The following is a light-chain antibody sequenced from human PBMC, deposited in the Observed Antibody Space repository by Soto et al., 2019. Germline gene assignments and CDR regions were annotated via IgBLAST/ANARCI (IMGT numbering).Light chain of an antibody. CDR1: SSNIGKNS. CDR2: DDH. CDR3: ATWNDSRTGVV. V-gene: IGLV1-51*01. J-gene: IGLJ2*01. Sequence: QSVLTQPPSVSAAPGQRVSISCSGGSSNIGKNSVSWYQQLPATAPKLLIYDDHQRPSEIPDRFSASKSGTSATLDITGLQPADEADYYCATWNDSRTGVVFGGGTKVTVL.